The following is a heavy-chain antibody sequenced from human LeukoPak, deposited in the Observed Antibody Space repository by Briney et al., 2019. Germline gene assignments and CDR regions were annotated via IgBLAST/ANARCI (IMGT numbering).Heavy chain of an antibody. CDR3: ARGTDYGDYYYYGMDV. CDR1: GYTLTELS. D-gene: IGHD4-17*01. J-gene: IGHJ6*02. Sequence: ASVKVSCKVSGYTLTELSMHWVRQAPGKGLEWMGGFDPEDGETIYAQKFQGRVTMTEDTSTDTAYMELSSLRSEDTAVYYCARGTDYGDYYYYGMDVWGQGTTVTVSS. V-gene: IGHV1-24*01. CDR2: FDPEDGET.